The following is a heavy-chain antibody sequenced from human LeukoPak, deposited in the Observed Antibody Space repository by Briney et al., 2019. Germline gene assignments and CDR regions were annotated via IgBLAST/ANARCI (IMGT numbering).Heavy chain of an antibody. J-gene: IGHJ5*02. V-gene: IGHV3-66*02. CDR3: ARDRAGAQSWVALDP. Sequence: GGSLRLSCAASGFTASNDCMAWVRQAPGRGLEWVSLIYGDGTTFYTDSVKGRFTISRDNFKNTLYLQMSSLRPEDTALYYCARDRAGAQSWVALDPWGQGTLVTVFS. D-gene: IGHD3-10*01. CDR1: GFTASNDC. CDR2: IYGDGTT.